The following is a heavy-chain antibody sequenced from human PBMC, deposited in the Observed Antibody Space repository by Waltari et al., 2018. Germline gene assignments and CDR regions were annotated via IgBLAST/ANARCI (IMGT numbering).Heavy chain of an antibody. CDR2: NTPSSGGT. V-gene: IGHV1-2*02. Sequence: VQLVQSGAEVKKPGASVKVSCKASGYSSLGYHLHRLRQGPGQGPEWMGWNTPSSGGTNDAQKCQGRVTMTRDTSISTVYMELTSLTSDDTAVYYCARDHSTGWYGLGFWGQGTLVTVSS. CDR1: GYSSLGYH. CDR3: ARDHSTGWYGLGF. D-gene: IGHD6-19*01. J-gene: IGHJ4*02.